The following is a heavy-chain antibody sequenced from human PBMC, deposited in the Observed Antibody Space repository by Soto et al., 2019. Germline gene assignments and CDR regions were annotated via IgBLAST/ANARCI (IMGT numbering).Heavy chain of an antibody. CDR2: VSFDGSHK. D-gene: IGHD3-3*01. Sequence: GGSLRLSCAASGFTFSSYAIHWVRQAPGKGLEWVADVSFDGSHKTYAVPVRGRFTISRDNSKKTVYLQMNSLRAEDTALYYCAKLGDAVSGYFDFWGQGTQVTVSS. J-gene: IGHJ5*01. CDR3: AKLGDAVSGYFDF. CDR1: GFTFSSYA. V-gene: IGHV3-30*18.